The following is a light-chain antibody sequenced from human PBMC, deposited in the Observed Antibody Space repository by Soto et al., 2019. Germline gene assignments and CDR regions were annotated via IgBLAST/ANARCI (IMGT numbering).Light chain of an antibody. J-gene: IGLJ2*01. V-gene: IGLV1-40*01. CDR3: QSYDSSLSAVL. CDR1: RSNIGAGYD. Sequence: QSVLTQPTSVSGAPGQRVTISCTGSRSNIGAGYDVHWYQQFPGTAPKLLIYGNNNRPSGVPDRFSDSKSGTSASLAITGLQAEDEADYYCQSYDSSLSAVLFGGGTKLTVL. CDR2: GNN.